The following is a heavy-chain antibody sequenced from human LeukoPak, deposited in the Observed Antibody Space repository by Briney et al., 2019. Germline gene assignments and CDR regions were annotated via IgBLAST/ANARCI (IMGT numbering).Heavy chain of an antibody. CDR3: ARARWQLVPYFDS. J-gene: IGHJ4*02. CDR2: INPNSGGT. D-gene: IGHD6-6*01. CDR1: GYTFTDYY. Sequence: ASVTVSCKASGYTFTDYYMHWVRQAPGRGLEWMGWINPNSGGTNFAQKFQGRVAMTRGTSISTAYLELGSLRSDDTAVYFCARARWQLVPYFDSWGQGTLVTVSS. V-gene: IGHV1-2*02.